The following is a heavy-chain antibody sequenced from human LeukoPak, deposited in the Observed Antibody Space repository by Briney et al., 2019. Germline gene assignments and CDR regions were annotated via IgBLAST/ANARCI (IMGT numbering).Heavy chain of an antibody. CDR1: GGSIGDHY. V-gene: IGHV4-59*11. D-gene: IGHD6-25*01. CDR3: ARDLKNSSDRTGGWFDP. J-gene: IGHJ5*01. CDR2: INYSGSS. Sequence: SESLSLTCTVSGGSIGDHYWTWIRQPPGKGLEWIAYINYSGSSNYSPTLRSRVTVSVDTSKNQFSLKLNSLTPADTAVYYCARDLKNSSDRTGGWFDPWGQGTLVTVSS.